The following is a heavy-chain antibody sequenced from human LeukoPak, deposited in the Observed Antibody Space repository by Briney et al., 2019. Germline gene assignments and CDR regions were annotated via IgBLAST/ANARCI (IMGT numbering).Heavy chain of an antibody. CDR3: ARRGYSYGYGILDY. D-gene: IGHD5-18*01. J-gene: IGHJ4*02. Sequence: SETLSLTCSVSGGSMSRYYWTWIRQPPGKGLEWIGYIYYSGSTNYNPSLKSRVTISVDTSKNQFSLKLSSVTAADTAVYYCARRGYSYGYGILDYWGQGTLVTVSS. CDR2: IYYSGST. V-gene: IGHV4-59*01. CDR1: GGSMSRYY.